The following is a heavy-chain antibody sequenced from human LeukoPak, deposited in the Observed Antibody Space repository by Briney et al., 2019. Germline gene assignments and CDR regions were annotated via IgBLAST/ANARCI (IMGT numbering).Heavy chain of an antibody. CDR3: ARVRDYYDSRGYYFEYFDH. CDR1: GGTFSSYA. Sequence: ASVKVSCKASGGTFSSYAISWVRQAPGQGLEWMGIINPSGGSTSYAQKFQGRVTMTRDMSTSTVYMELSSLRSEDTAVYYCARVRDYYDSRGYYFEYFDHWGQGTLVTVSS. D-gene: IGHD3-22*01. J-gene: IGHJ1*01. CDR2: INPSGGST. V-gene: IGHV1-46*01.